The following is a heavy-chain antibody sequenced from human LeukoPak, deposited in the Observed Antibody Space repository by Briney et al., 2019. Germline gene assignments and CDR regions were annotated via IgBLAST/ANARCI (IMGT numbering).Heavy chain of an antibody. CDR3: ARDGIAVAGNHY. CDR2: IVPIFARP. CDR1: GGTFSTFA. D-gene: IGHD6-19*01. J-gene: IGHJ4*02. V-gene: IGHV1-69*13. Sequence: SVKVSCKASGGTFSTFAINWVRQAPGQGLEYMGGIVPIFARPNHAQKFRGRVTITSDESTTTAFMELTSLTSEDTAVYYCARDGIAVAGNHYWGQGTLVTVSS.